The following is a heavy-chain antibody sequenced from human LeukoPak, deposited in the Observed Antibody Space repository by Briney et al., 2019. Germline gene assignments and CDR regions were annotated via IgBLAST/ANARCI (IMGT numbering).Heavy chain of an antibody. D-gene: IGHD3-16*02. Sequence: GGSLRLSCAASGFTFSSYWMHWVRQAPGKGLVWVSRINSDGSSTSYADSVKGRFTISRVNAKNTLYLQMNSLRAEDTAVYYCARGPSIMITFGGVIAAELDYWGQGTLVTVSS. CDR2: INSDGSST. V-gene: IGHV3-74*01. CDR3: ARGPSIMITFGGVIAAELDY. CDR1: GFTFSSYW. J-gene: IGHJ4*02.